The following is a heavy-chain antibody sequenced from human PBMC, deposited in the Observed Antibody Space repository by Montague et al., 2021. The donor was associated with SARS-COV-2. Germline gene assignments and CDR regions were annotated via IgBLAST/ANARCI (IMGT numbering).Heavy chain of an antibody. D-gene: IGHD3-16*01. J-gene: IGHJ4*02. V-gene: IGHV3-23*01. CDR3: AKDTGGRNYFDY. CDR1: GFTFSSYA. CDR2: ITCSGGNT. Sequence: SLRLSCAASGFTFSSYAMRWVRQTPGKGLEWVSAITCSGGNTYXXXSXKGRFTISRDNSKNTLYVQMNRLRAEDTAVSYCAKDTGGRNYFDYWGQGTLVTVSS.